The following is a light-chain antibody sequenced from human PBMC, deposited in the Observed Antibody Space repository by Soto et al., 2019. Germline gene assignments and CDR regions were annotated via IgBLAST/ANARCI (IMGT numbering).Light chain of an antibody. CDR1: SGHSSYA. V-gene: IGLV4-69*01. CDR2: LNSDGSH. Sequence: QSVLTQSPSASASLGASVKLTCTLSSGHSSYAIAWHQQQPEKGPRYLMKLNSDGSHCKGDGIPDRFSGSSSGAERYLTISSLQSEDEADYYCQTWGTGIGVFGGGTKVTVL. CDR3: QTWGTGIGV. J-gene: IGLJ3*02.